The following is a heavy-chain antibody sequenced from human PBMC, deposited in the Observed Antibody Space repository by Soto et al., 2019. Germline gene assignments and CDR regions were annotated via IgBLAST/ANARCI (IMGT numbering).Heavy chain of an antibody. J-gene: IGHJ6*02. CDR3: AASRGYDSSGYSGYYYGMDV. D-gene: IGHD3-22*01. CDR1: GFTFDDYA. V-gene: IGHV3-9*01. CDR2: ITWHSDQL. Sequence: EVQLVESGGGLVQPVRSLRLSCAASGFTFDDYAMNWVRQRPGRGLEWVSGITWHSDQLGYPDSVKGRFSISSDHAKKYLYLQMNSLRPDDSALYYCAASRGYDSSGYSGYYYGMDVCGQVPPVNV.